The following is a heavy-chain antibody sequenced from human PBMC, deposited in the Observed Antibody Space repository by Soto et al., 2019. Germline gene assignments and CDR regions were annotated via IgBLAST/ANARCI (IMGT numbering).Heavy chain of an antibody. J-gene: IGHJ6*02. CDR2: IYYSGST. CDR3: ARVEYSYGPGRNYYYYGMDV. V-gene: IGHV4-59*01. CDR1: GGSISSYY. D-gene: IGHD5-18*01. Sequence: PSETLSLTCTVSGGSISSYYWSWIRQPPGKGLEWIGYIYYSGSTNYNPSLKSRVTISVDTSKNQFSLKLSSVTAADTAVYYCARVEYSYGPGRNYYYYGMDVWGQGTTVT.